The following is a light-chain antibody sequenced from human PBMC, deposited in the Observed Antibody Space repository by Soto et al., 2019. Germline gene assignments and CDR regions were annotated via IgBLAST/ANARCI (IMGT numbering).Light chain of an antibody. J-gene: IGKJ5*01. CDR2: XAS. V-gene: IGKV3D-20*02. Sequence: EIVLTQSPGTLSLSPGERATLSCRASQSVSRSYLAWYTQKPRXAXRXXIXXASSRATGIPARFSGSGSGTDFTLTISSLEPEDFAVYYCQQRSNWRITFGQVTRLEIK. CDR1: QSVSRSY. CDR3: QQRSNWRIT.